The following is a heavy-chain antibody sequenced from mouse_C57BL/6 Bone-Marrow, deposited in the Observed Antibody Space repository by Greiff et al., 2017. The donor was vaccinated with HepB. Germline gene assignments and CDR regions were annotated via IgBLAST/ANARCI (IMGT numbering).Heavy chain of an antibody. Sequence: QVQLQQSGAELVRPGPSVKVSCKASGYAFTNYLLEWVKQRPGQGLEWIGVINPGSGGTNYNEKFKGKATLTADKSSSTAYMQLSSLTSEDSAVYFCARSGEYGRGAWFAYWGQGTLVTVSA. J-gene: IGHJ3*01. CDR2: INPGSGGT. CDR3: ARSGEYGRGAWFAY. V-gene: IGHV1-54*01. CDR1: GYAFTNYL. D-gene: IGHD5-1*01.